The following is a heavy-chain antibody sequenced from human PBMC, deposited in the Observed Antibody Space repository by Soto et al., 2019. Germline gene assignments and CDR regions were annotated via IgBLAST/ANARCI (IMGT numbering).Heavy chain of an antibody. CDR2: INSDGSST. J-gene: IGHJ6*02. D-gene: IGHD3-3*01. CDR3: ARGPEIWSGYLSRDYYYYYGMDV. V-gene: IGHV3-74*01. CDR1: GFTFISYW. Sequence: PGGSLRLSCAASGFTFISYWMHWVRQAPGKGLVWVSRINSDGSSTSYADSVKGRFTISRDNAKNTLYLQMNSLRAEDTAVYYCARGPEIWSGYLSRDYYYYYGMDVWGQGTTVTVSS.